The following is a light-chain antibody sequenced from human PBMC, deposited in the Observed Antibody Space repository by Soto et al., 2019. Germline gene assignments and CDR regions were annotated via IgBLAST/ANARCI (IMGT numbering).Light chain of an antibody. CDR3: SSYTSTSTLV. Sequence: QSALTQPASVSGSPGQSITISCTGTSSDVGGYNFVSWYQHHPGKAPQLMIYGVSNRPSGVSNRFSGSKSGNTASLTISGLQAEDEADSYCSSYTSTSTLVFGGGTKVTVL. CDR2: GVS. CDR1: SSDVGGYNF. V-gene: IGLV2-14*03. J-gene: IGLJ2*01.